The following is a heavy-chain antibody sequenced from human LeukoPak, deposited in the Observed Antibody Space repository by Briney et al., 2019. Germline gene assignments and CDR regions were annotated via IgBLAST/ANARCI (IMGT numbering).Heavy chain of an antibody. CDR1: GFTFSNYG. CDR2: IKSKTDGGTT. J-gene: IGHJ4*02. V-gene: IGHV3-15*01. Sequence: GRSLRLSCAASGFTFSNYGMHWVRQAPGKGLEWVGRIKSKTDGGTTDYAAPVKGRFTISRDDSENTLFLQMNSLKTEDTAVYYCTTDGLMVRGVMHNDWGQGTLVTVSS. D-gene: IGHD3-10*01. CDR3: TTDGLMVRGVMHND.